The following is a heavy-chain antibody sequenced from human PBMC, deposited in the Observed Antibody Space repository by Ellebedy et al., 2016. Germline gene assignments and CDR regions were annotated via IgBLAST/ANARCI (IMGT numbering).Heavy chain of an antibody. J-gene: IGHJ2*01. CDR1: GSSFTSYW. D-gene: IGHD4-23*01. CDR3: ARHDYGGNGGWYFDL. V-gene: IGHV5-51*01. CDR2: IYPGDSDT. Sequence: GESLKISCKGSGSSFTSYWIGWVRQMPGKGLEWMGIIYPGDSDTRYSPSFQGQVTISADKSISTAYLQWSSLKASDTAMYYCARHDYGGNGGWYFDLWGRGTLVTVSS.